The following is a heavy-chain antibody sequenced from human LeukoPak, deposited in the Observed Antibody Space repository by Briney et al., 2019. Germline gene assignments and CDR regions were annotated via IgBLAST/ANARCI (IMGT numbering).Heavy chain of an antibody. CDR3: ARERFWSGYYTDAFDI. CDR2: IIPIFGTA. D-gene: IGHD3-3*01. CDR1: GGTFSSYA. Sequence: ASVKVSCKASGGTFSSYAISWVRQAPGQGLEWMGGIIPIFGTANYAQKFQGRVTITAEESTSAAYMELSSLRSEDTAVYYCARERFWSGYYTDAFDIWGQGTMVTVSS. V-gene: IGHV1-69*13. J-gene: IGHJ3*02.